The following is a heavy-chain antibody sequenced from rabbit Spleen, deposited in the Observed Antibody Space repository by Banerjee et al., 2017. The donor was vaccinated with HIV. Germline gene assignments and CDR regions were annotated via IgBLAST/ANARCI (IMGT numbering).Heavy chain of an antibody. Sequence: SLEESGGDLVKPGASLTLTCTASGFSFSNGYYMCWVRQAPGQGLEWIACIGVGSESTYYATWAKGRFTISKTSSTTVTLQMTSLTAADTATYFCARGYAGAIGSGATTYFDLWGPGTLVTVS. D-gene: IGHD4-2*01. CDR2: IGVGSEST. CDR1: GFSFSNGYY. J-gene: IGHJ4*01. V-gene: IGHV1S40*01. CDR3: ARGYAGAIGSGATTYFDL.